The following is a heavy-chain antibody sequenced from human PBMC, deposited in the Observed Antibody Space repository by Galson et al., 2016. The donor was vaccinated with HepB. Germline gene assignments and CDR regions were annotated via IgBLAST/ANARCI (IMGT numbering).Heavy chain of an antibody. CDR2: IAGGSTTV. J-gene: IGHJ3*02. Sequence: SLRLPCAASGFIFGDYYMSWIRHAPGKGLECLSYIAGGSTTVYHADSVKGRFTVSRDNAKRTLFLQMDSLRVDDTAMYFCARDRHCSVGSCWDAHVIWGQGTLVTVSS. CDR3: ARDRHCSVGSCWDAHVI. V-gene: IGHV3-11*01. D-gene: IGHD2-15*01. CDR1: GFIFGDYY.